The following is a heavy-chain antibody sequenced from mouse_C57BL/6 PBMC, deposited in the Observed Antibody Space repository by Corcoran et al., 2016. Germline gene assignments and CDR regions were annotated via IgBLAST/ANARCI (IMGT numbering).Heavy chain of an antibody. CDR1: GYTFTDYN. CDR2: INPNNGGT. V-gene: IGHV1-18*01. J-gene: IGHJ4*01. CDR3: ARRNYVGYAMDY. D-gene: IGHD2-1*01. Sequence: EVQLQQSGPELVKPGASVKIPCKASGYTFTDYNMDWVKQSHGKSLEWIGDINPNNGGTIYNQKFKGKATLTVDKSSSTAYMELRSLTSEDTAVYYCARRNYVGYAMDYWGQGTSFTVSS.